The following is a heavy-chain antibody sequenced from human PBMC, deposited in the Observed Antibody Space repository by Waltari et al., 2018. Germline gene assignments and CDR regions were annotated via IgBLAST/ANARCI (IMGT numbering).Heavy chain of an antibody. Sequence: EVQLVESGGGLVQPGGSLRLSCAASGFTFNTYWMKWIRQAPGKGLEWWANINPEGSQKFYVDSVKGRFTVSRDNAQNSLYLQMNNLRAEDTAVYYCTTLARGESGDYWGQGTLVTVSS. CDR3: TTLARGESGDY. J-gene: IGHJ4*02. D-gene: IGHD3-10*01. CDR1: GFTFNTYW. V-gene: IGHV3-7*01. CDR2: INPEGSQK.